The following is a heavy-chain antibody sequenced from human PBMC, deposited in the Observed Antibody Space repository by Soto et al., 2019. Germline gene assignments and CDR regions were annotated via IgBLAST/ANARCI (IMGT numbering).Heavy chain of an antibody. Sequence: GGSLRLSCAASGVTFSSYGMHLVRQAPGKGLEGVAVISYDGSNKYYADSVKGRFTISRDNSKNTLYLQMNSLRSDDTAVYYCARDGNYDFWSGYWSHLGYYGMDVWGQGTTVTVSS. CDR2: ISYDGSNK. J-gene: IGHJ6*02. V-gene: IGHV3-30*03. CDR1: GVTFSSYG. CDR3: ARDGNYDFWSGYWSHLGYYGMDV. D-gene: IGHD3-3*01.